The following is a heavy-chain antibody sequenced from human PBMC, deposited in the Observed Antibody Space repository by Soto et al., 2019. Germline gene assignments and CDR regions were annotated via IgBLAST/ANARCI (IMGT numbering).Heavy chain of an antibody. V-gene: IGHV4-61*01. CDR3: ARTTAVPNTLRSRYFFDY. Sequence: SETLSLTCSVSGGSGSNKTYYWNWIRQPPGKRLEWIGYVYYSGTTNYNPSLKIRVTISVDLSKNQFSLRLSSVTTADTALYYCARTTAVPNTLRSRYFFDYWGQGTLVTVSS. D-gene: IGHD4-17*01. CDR1: GGSGSNKTYY. J-gene: IGHJ4*02. CDR2: VYYSGTT.